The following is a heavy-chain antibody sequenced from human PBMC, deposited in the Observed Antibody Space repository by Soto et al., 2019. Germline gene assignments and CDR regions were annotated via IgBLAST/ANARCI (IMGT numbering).Heavy chain of an antibody. CDR3: AKMEGNDPWAYSFDY. Sequence: EVQVLESGGGLVQPGGSLRLSCAATGFTFSDFAMSWVRQAPGKGLEWVSRIYGGGNGPHYADSVKGRVTISRDNSKNTLYLQINSPRAEDTALYYCAKMEGNDPWAYSFDYWGQGNLVNVPS. CDR1: GFTFSDFA. J-gene: IGHJ4*02. V-gene: IGHV3-23*01. CDR2: IYGGGNGP. D-gene: IGHD3-10*01.